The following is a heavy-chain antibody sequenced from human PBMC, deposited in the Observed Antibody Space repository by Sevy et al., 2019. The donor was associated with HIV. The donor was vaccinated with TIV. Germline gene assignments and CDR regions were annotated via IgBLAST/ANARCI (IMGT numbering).Heavy chain of an antibody. CDR1: GFTFTTYE. D-gene: IGHD3-22*01. CDR3: AREGLGGFYSSLDR. Sequence: GGSLRLSCAASGFTFTTYEMTWVRQAPGKGLEWISYISSSANDIKYADSVKGRFTISRDNARNSLYLAMSSLRAEDTAVYYCAREGLGGFYSSLDRWGQGTLVTVSS. J-gene: IGHJ5*02. CDR2: ISSSANDI. V-gene: IGHV3-48*03.